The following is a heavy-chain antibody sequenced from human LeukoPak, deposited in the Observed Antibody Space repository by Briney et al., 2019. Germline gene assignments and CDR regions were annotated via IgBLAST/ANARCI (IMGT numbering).Heavy chain of an antibody. J-gene: IGHJ5*02. CDR1: GVSISSYY. Sequence: PSETLSLTCTVSGVSISSYYWSWIRQPPGKGLEWIGYIYYSGSTNYNPSLKSRVTISVDTSKNQFSLKLSSVTAADTAVYYCARGSYDFWSGYSSPNWFDPWGQGTLVTVSS. D-gene: IGHD3-3*01. CDR2: IYYSGST. V-gene: IGHV4-59*01. CDR3: ARGSYDFWSGYSSPNWFDP.